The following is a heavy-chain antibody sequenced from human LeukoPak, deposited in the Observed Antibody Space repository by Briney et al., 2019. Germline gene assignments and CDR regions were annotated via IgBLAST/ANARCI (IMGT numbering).Heavy chain of an antibody. V-gene: IGHV5-51*01. CDR2: IQPRDSDA. J-gene: IGHJ4*02. CDR3: ARGLKITVVTPFAY. CDR1: GYTFTNYW. D-gene: IGHD2-21*02. Sequence: GESLKISCKASGYTFTNYWIGWVRQMPGKGLEWMGIIQPRDSDARYSPSFRGQVTFSADKSASTADLQWSSLKASDTAIYYCARGLKITVVTPFAYWGQGTLVTVSS.